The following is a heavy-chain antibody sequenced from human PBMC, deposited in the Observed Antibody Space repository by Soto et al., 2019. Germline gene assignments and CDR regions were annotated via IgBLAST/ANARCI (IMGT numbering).Heavy chain of an antibody. CDR3: ARLGYCSSTSCSGGGMDV. D-gene: IGHD2-2*01. CDR1: GDSVSSNSAA. Sequence: TLSLTCAISGDSVSSNSAAWNWIRQSPSRGLEWLGRTYYRSKWYNDYAVSVKSRITINPDTSKNQFSLQLNSVTPEDTAVYYCARLGYCSSTSCSGGGMDVWGQGTTVTVSS. CDR2: TYYRSKWYN. V-gene: IGHV6-1*01. J-gene: IGHJ6*02.